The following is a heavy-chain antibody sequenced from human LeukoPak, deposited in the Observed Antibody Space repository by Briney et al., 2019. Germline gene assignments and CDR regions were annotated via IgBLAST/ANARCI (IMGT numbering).Heavy chain of an antibody. Sequence: GGSLRLSCAASGFTFSSYAMSWVRQAPGKGLEWVSAISGSGGSTYYADSVKGRFTISRDNSKNTLYLQMNSLRAEDTAVYYCAKLWAPYSSSWYGAYDAFDIWGQGAMVTVSS. CDR2: ISGSGGST. CDR1: GFTFSSYA. V-gene: IGHV3-23*01. CDR3: AKLWAPYSSSWYGAYDAFDI. D-gene: IGHD6-13*01. J-gene: IGHJ3*02.